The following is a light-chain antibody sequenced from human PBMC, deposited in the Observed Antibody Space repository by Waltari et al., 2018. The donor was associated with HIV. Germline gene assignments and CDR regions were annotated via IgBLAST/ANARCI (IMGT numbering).Light chain of an antibody. CDR3: QQCNTYPWT. Sequence: DIQMTQSPSTLSASVGDRVTITCRASQSVSNWLAWYQQKPGRAPKLLIYKASTLQRGIPSRFSGSGSGTEFTLTISSPQPDDFASYYCQQCNTYPWTFGQGTKVDIK. V-gene: IGKV1-5*03. J-gene: IGKJ1*01. CDR2: KAS. CDR1: QSVSNW.